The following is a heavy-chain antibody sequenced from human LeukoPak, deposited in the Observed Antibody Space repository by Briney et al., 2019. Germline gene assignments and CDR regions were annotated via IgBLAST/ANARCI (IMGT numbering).Heavy chain of an antibody. CDR3: ARANYDTNGNRRYYNYYGLDV. D-gene: IGHD2-8*01. V-gene: IGHV4-34*01. Sequence: SETLSLTCAVYGGSFSGYYWSWIRQPPGKGLEWIGEINHSGGTNYNPSLKSRVTISGDRSKSQFSLKLSSAAAADTAVYYCARANYDTNGNRRYYNYYGLDVWGQGTTVTVST. CDR2: INHSGGT. CDR1: GGSFSGYY. J-gene: IGHJ6*01.